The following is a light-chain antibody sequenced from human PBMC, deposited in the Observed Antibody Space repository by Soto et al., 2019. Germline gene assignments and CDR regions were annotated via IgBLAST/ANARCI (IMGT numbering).Light chain of an antibody. CDR2: DAS. Sequence: DIQMTQSPSTLSASVGDRVIITCRASQSISRWLAWHQQKPGKAPKVLIYDASSLESGVPSRFSGSGSGTQFTLTINCLQTDDFETYYCQQSKSYPWTLGQGTKVDSK. CDR1: QSISRW. CDR3: QQSKSYPWT. J-gene: IGKJ1*01. V-gene: IGKV1-5*01.